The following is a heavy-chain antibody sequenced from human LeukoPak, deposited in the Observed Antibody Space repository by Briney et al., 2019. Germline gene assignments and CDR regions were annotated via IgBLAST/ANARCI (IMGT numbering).Heavy chain of an antibody. V-gene: IGHV3-23*01. Sequence: GGSLRLSCAASGFTFSSYALTWVRQAPGKGLEWVSAISGSGTSTYYADSVKGRFTISRDNSKNTLFLQMNSLTAEDTAVYYCASYSSGSYSWFDPRGQGTLVTVSS. CDR3: ASYSSGSYSWFDP. CDR1: GFTFSSYA. CDR2: ISGSGTST. D-gene: IGHD3-10*01. J-gene: IGHJ5*02.